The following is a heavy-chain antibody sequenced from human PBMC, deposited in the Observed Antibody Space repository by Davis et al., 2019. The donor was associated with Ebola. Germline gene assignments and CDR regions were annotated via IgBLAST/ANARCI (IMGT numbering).Heavy chain of an antibody. CDR2: VYHTGST. Sequence: SETLSLTCTVSGGSISSSSYYWGWLRQPPGKGLEWIGEVYHTGSTNYNPSLKSRVTVSLDKSKNQFSLKLSSVTAADTAVYYCARDRKGDLGTSRGIDYWGQGTQVTVSP. CDR3: ARDRKGDLGTSRGIDY. D-gene: IGHD3-16*01. V-gene: IGHV4-39*07. J-gene: IGHJ4*02. CDR1: GGSISSSSYY.